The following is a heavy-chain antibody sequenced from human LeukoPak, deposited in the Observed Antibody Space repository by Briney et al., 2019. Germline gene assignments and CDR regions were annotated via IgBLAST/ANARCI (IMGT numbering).Heavy chain of an antibody. J-gene: IGHJ4*02. Sequence: PSETLSLTCTVSGDSISSTTYYCAWIRQPPGKGLEWIGSIYYSGSTYYNPSLKSRVTISVDTSKNQFSLKLSSVTAADTAVYYCASQYSSGWSEFDYWGQGTLVTVSS. CDR2: IYYSGST. CDR3: ASQYSSGWSEFDY. V-gene: IGHV4-39*07. CDR1: GDSISSTTYY. D-gene: IGHD6-19*01.